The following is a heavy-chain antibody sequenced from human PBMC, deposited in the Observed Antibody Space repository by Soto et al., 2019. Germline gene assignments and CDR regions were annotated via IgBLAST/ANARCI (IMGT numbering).Heavy chain of an antibody. Sequence: QMQLVQSGPEVKKPGTSVKVSCKASGFTFTSSAVQWVRQARGQRLEWIGWIVVGSGNTNYAQKFQERVTITRDMSTSTAYMELRRLRSEDTAVYYCAADRQYCSSTSCYTNWFDPWGQGTLVTVSS. CDR1: GFTFTSSA. V-gene: IGHV1-58*01. J-gene: IGHJ5*02. CDR2: IVVGSGNT. CDR3: AADRQYCSSTSCYTNWFDP. D-gene: IGHD2-2*02.